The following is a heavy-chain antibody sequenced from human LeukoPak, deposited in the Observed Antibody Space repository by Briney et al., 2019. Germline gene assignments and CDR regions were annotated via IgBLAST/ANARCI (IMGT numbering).Heavy chain of an antibody. CDR2: LSYDGSYK. CDR1: GFSFSRYA. D-gene: IGHD3-3*01. J-gene: IGHJ4*02. Sequence: GGSLRLSCAASGFSFSRYAMHWVRQAPGKGLGWVAALSYDGSYKYYADSVKSRFTISRDNSKNTLYLQMNSLRAEDTPVYYCAKDNDFWSGYSIDYWGQGTLVTVSS. V-gene: IGHV3-30*04. CDR3: AKDNDFWSGYSIDY.